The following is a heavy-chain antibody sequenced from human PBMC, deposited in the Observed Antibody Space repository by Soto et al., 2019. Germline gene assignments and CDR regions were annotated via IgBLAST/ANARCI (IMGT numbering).Heavy chain of an antibody. CDR1: GFTFSSYS. Sequence: PGGSLRLSCAASGFTFSSYSMNWVRQAPGKGLEWVSYISSSSSTIYYADSVKGRFTISRDNAKNSLYLQMNSLRAEDTAVYYCARDLQIYSSGWYGHWGQGTLVTVYS. CDR3: ARDLQIYSSGWYGH. V-gene: IGHV3-48*01. CDR2: ISSSSSTI. J-gene: IGHJ4*02. D-gene: IGHD6-19*01.